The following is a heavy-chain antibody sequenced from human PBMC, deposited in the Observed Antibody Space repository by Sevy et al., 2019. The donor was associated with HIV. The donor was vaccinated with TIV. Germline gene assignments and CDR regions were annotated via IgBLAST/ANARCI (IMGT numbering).Heavy chain of an antibody. CDR3: ARGSGSYSGDYYYGMDV. V-gene: IGHV4-34*01. Sequence: SETLSLTCAVYGGSFSGYYWSWIRQPPGKGLEWIGEINHSGSTNYNPSLKSRVTISVDTSKNQFSLKLSSVTAADTAVYYCARGSGSYSGDYYYGMDVWGQGTTVTVSS. J-gene: IGHJ6*02. CDR2: INHSGST. CDR1: GGSFSGYY. D-gene: IGHD1-26*01.